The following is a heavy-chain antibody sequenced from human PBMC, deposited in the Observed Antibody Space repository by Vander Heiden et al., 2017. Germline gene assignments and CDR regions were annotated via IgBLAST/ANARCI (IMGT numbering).Heavy chain of an antibody. J-gene: IGHJ4*02. CDR1: GFTFSNYW. CDR2: INQDGSIT. Sequence: EVQLVESGGDLVQPGGSLRLSCAPSGFTFSNYWMTWVLQAPGKGLEWVANINQDGSITYYLDSMKVRFIISRDNSKSSLYLQLNSLRAEDTAIYYCARIGYSSSSLDYWGQGTLVTVSS. V-gene: IGHV3-7*01. CDR3: ARIGYSSSSLDY. D-gene: IGHD6-6*01.